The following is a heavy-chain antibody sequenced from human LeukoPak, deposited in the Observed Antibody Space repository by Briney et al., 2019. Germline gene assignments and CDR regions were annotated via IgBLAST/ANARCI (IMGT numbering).Heavy chain of an antibody. Sequence: PGGSLRLSCGASGFTFSTYGMHWVRQAPGKGLEWVAVISFDGSSKYYADSVKGRFTISRDTSKNTLYLQMNSLRAEDTAVYYCAKDWGTWGYGYYFDYWGQGTLVTVSS. D-gene: IGHD3-16*01. CDR2: ISFDGSSK. V-gene: IGHV3-30*18. CDR3: AKDWGTWGYGYYFDY. CDR1: GFTFSTYG. J-gene: IGHJ4*02.